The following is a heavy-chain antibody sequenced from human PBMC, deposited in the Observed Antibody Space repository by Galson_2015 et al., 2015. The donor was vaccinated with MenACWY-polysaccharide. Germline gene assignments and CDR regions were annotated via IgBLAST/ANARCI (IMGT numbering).Heavy chain of an antibody. J-gene: IGHJ4*02. Sequence: SLRLSCAASGFTFSNFWMSWVRQAPRKELEWVASIKQDGSEKYLVDSVKGRFTISRDNAENSLFLQMNGLRAEDTAVYYCARERWVRGVFFDQWGQGTLVTVSS. CDR1: GFTFSNFW. CDR2: IKQDGSEK. CDR3: ARERWVRGVFFDQ. D-gene: IGHD3-10*01. V-gene: IGHV3-7*01.